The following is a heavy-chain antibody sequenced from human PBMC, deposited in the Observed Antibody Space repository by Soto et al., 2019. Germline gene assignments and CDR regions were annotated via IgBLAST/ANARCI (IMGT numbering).Heavy chain of an antibody. Sequence: EVQLAESGGGLAQPGGSLRLSCAASGFTLSGYAIDWVRQAPGKGLEYVSGISSNGVGTYYANSVQGRFTISRDNSKNTVYLQTGSLRPEDMAVYYCARRARPDFYYMDVWGKGTTVTVS. D-gene: IGHD6-6*01. CDR1: GFTLSGYA. CDR3: ARRARPDFYYMDV. J-gene: IGHJ6*03. V-gene: IGHV3-64*01. CDR2: ISSNGVGT.